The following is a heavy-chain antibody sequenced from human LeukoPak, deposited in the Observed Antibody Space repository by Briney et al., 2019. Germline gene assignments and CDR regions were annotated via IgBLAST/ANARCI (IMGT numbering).Heavy chain of an antibody. CDR2: IRSKANRYAT. V-gene: IGHV3-73*01. Sequence: PGGSLRLSCAAPGFTFTGSAMHWVRQASGKGLEWVGRIRSKANRYATAYAASVTGRFTISRDDSKNTAYLQMNSLKIEDTAVYYCANNGRPYDSKPLDIWGQGTMVTVSS. D-gene: IGHD3-22*01. CDR1: GFTFTGSA. CDR3: ANNGRPYDSKPLDI. J-gene: IGHJ3*02.